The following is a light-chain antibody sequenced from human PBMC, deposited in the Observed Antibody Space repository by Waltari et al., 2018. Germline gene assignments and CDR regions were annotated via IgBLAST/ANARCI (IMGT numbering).Light chain of an antibody. CDR1: QSVSSN. CDR2: GAS. V-gene: IGKV3-15*01. CDR3: QQYNNWPRT. J-gene: IGKJ1*01. Sequence: EIVMPQSPATLSVSPGERATLSCRASQSVSSNLAWYQQKPVQAPRLLIYGASTRATGFPARFSGSGSGTEFTLTISSLQSEYFAVYYCQQYNNWPRTFGQGTKVEIK.